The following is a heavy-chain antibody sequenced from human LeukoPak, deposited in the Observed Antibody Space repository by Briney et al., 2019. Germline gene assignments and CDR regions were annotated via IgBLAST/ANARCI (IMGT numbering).Heavy chain of an antibody. CDR2: IRDDGSNK. D-gene: IGHD2-2*03. V-gene: IGHV3-30*02. CDR1: GFTFGGRV. J-gene: IGHJ4*02. CDR3: VKDGAHLDFED. Sequence: PGGSLRLSCAASGFTFGGRVMHWVRQAPGKGLEWVAFIRDDGSNKHYADSVRGRFTISRDNSENTLYLQMNSLRAEDTAVYYCVKDGAHLDFEDWGRGTLVTVSS.